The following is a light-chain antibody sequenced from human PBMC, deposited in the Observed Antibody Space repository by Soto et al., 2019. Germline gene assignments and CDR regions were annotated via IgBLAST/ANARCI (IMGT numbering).Light chain of an antibody. V-gene: IGKV1-5*01. Sequence: DIQMAQSPSSLSASVGDRVSITCRASQNINNYLNWYQQKPGKAPELLIYDASTLESGVPSRFSGSGSGTEFSLTISSLQPDDFATFYCQQYSSFSRTFGQGTKV. CDR2: DAS. CDR3: QQYSSFSRT. J-gene: IGKJ1*01. CDR1: QNINNY.